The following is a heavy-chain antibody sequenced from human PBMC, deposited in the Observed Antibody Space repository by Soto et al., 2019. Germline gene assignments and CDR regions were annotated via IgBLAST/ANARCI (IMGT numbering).Heavy chain of an antibody. D-gene: IGHD2-8*01. CDR1: GGSISSGDYY. V-gene: IGHV4-30-4*01. J-gene: IGHJ4*02. CDR3: ARNGALDY. CDR2: ILYSGTT. Sequence: QVQLQESGPGLVKPSQTLSFTCTVSGGSISSGDYYWSWIRQPPGKGLEWIGYILYSGTTNYNPSLESRLTISVDTSKNQFSLKLTSVTATDTAVYYCARNGALDYWGRGTLVTVSS.